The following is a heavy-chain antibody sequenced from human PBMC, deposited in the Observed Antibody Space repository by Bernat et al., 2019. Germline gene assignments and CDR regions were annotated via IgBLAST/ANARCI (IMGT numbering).Heavy chain of an antibody. Sequence: QVQLVQSGAEVKKPGASVKVSCKASGYTFTSYAMHWVRQAPGQRLEWMGWINAGNGNTKYSQKFQGRVTITRDTSASTAYMRLSSLRSEDTAVYYCARDPYGSSKPYLFDYWGQGTLVTVSS. V-gene: IGHV1-3*01. D-gene: IGHD6-6*01. CDR1: GYTFTSYA. CDR2: INAGNGNT. J-gene: IGHJ4*02. CDR3: ARDPYGSSKPYLFDY.